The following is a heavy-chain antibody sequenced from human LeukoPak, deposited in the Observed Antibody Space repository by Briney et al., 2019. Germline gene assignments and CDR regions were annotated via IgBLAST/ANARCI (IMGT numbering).Heavy chain of an antibody. CDR2: ISAYNGNT. Sequence: ASVPVSCKASGYTFTSYGISWVRQAPGQGLEWMGWISAYNGNTNYAQKLQGRVTMTTDTSTSTAYMELRSLRSDDTAVYYCARDDRYGSGSYYSYWGQGTLVTVSS. V-gene: IGHV1-18*01. J-gene: IGHJ4*02. CDR3: ARDDRYGSGSYYSY. D-gene: IGHD3-10*01. CDR1: GYTFTSYG.